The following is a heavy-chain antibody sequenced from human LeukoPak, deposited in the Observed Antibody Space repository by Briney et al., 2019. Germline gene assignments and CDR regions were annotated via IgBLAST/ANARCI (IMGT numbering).Heavy chain of an antibody. CDR3: TPVVGDVVFTNAY. V-gene: IGHV3-73*01. D-gene: IGHD2-21*01. CDR2: IRSKPHNYAT. CDR1: GFTFSSSA. J-gene: IGHJ4*02. Sequence: PGGSLKLSCAASGFTFSSSAMHWVRQASGKGLEGVGRIRSKPHNYATAYAASVKGRFTLSRDDSENTAFLQMNSLRTEDTAVYYCTPVVGDVVFTNAYWGQGTLVTVSS.